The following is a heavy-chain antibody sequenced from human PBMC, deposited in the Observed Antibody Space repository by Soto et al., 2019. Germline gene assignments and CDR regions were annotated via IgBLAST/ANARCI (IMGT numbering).Heavy chain of an antibody. D-gene: IGHD3-22*01. J-gene: IGHJ4*02. Sequence: QVQVVESGGGVVQPGRSLRLSCAASGFTFRNHGMHWVRQAPGKGLEWVAFISYDGSNEYYGDSVRGRFTISRDNSKDTLYLQMNSLTSEDTAVYYCARVGVVVDTSFDYWGQGTLVTVSS. CDR1: GFTFRNHG. V-gene: IGHV3-30-3*01. CDR2: ISYDGSNE. CDR3: ARVGVVVDTSFDY.